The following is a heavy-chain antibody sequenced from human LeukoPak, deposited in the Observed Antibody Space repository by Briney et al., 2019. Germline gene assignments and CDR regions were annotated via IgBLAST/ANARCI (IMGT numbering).Heavy chain of an antibody. V-gene: IGHV4-39*01. D-gene: IGHD6-19*01. CDR3: ARQGFSSGWHELDY. CDR1: GGSISSSSYS. J-gene: IGHJ4*02. Sequence: SETLSLTCTVSGGSISSSSYSWGWIRQPPGKGLEWIGTVYYSGSTSYNPSLKSRVTISVDTSKNQFSLKLSSVTAADTAVYYCARQGFSSGWHELDYWGQGTLVTVSS. CDR2: VYYSGST.